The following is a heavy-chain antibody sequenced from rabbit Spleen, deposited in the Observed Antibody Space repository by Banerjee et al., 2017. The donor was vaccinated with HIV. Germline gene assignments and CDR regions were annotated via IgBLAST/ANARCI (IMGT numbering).Heavy chain of an antibody. CDR2: INIGGSSS. CDR1: GIDFSSYYW. CDR3: ARDLAGVIGWNFNL. Sequence: QSLEESGGGLVKPGGTLTLTCKASGIDFSSYYWICWVRQAPGTGLELIACINIGGSSSYYANWAKGRFTISTSSSTTVTLQMTSLTAADTATYFCARDLAGVIGWNFNLWGPGTLVPS. D-gene: IGHD4-1*01. V-gene: IGHV1S40*01. J-gene: IGHJ4*01.